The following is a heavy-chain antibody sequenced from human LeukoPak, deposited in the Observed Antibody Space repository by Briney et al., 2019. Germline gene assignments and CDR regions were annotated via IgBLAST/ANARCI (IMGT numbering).Heavy chain of an antibody. CDR2: IYSGGST. CDR3: ARGGGSGSYYNNYYYMDV. V-gene: IGHV3-53*01. CDR1: GFTFSSYW. Sequence: GGSLRLSCAASGFTFSSYWMSWVRQAPGKGLEWVSVIYSGGSTYYADSVKGRFTISRDNSKNTLYLQMNSLRAEDTAVYYCARGGGSGSYYNNYYYMDVWGKGTTVTISS. J-gene: IGHJ6*03. D-gene: IGHD3-10*01.